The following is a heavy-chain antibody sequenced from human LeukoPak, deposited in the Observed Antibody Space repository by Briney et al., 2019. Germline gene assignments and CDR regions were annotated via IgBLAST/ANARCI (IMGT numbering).Heavy chain of an antibody. V-gene: IGHV1-2*06. J-gene: IGHJ4*02. CDR3: AREYDSSGYSIFFDY. CDR2: TNPNSGGT. Sequence: GASVKVSCKASGYTFTGYYMHWVRQAPGQELEWMGRTNPNSGGTNYAQKFQGRVTMTRDTSISTAYMELSRLRSDDTAVYYCAREYDSSGYSIFFDYWGQGTLVTVSS. D-gene: IGHD3-22*01. CDR1: GYTFTGYY.